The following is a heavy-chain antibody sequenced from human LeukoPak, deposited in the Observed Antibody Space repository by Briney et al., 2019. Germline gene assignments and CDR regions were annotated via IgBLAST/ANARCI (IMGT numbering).Heavy chain of an antibody. CDR2: IIMSGSTI. CDR3: AREEAMVYY. V-gene: IGHV3-48*03. J-gene: IGHJ4*02. D-gene: IGHD5-18*01. Sequence: PGGSLRLSCAASGFTFSSYEMNWVRHAPGKGLEWFSYIIMSGSTIYYAHSVKGRFTISRDNAKNSLYLQMNSLRAEETAVYYCAREEAMVYYWGQGTLVTVSS. CDR1: GFTFSSYE.